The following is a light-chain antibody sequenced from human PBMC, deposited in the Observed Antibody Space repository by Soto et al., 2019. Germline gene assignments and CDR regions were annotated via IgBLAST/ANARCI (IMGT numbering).Light chain of an antibody. Sequence: EIVLTQSPATLSLSPGERATLSCTASQSVTSSCLAWYQRKPGQAPRLLIHTTSTRATDIPDRFSGSGSGTDFTLTISRLQPEDFAVYYCQQCGVSPLFSVGPGTRVHI. CDR1: QSVTSSC. J-gene: IGKJ3*01. V-gene: IGKV3-20*01. CDR2: TTS. CDR3: QQCGVSPLFS.